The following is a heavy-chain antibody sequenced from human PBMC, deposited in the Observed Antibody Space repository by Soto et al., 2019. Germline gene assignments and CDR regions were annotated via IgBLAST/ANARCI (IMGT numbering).Heavy chain of an antibody. Sequence: PGGSLRLSCAASGFTFSSYAMHWVRQAPGKGLEWVAVISYDGSNKYYADSVKGRFTISRDNSKNTLYLQMNSLRAEDTAVYYCAREWGKAYYYYGMDVWGQGTTVTV. CDR1: GFTFSSYA. CDR3: AREWGKAYYYYGMDV. D-gene: IGHD3-16*01. CDR2: ISYDGSNK. V-gene: IGHV3-30-3*01. J-gene: IGHJ6*02.